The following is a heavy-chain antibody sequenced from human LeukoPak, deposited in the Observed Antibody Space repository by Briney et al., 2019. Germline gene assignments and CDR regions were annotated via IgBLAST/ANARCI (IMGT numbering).Heavy chain of an antibody. D-gene: IGHD2-15*01. CDR2: IYYSGSN. CDR1: GVSISSSSYY. CDR3: ACQTLYCSYYYMDG. Sequence: NSSETLSLTCTVSGVSISSSSYYWGGVRQPPGKGLGWIVSIYYSGSNYYHPSLKSRTTISVDTSKNPYSQKLSPVTPAAPAVYFWACQTLYCSYYYMDGWGKRAPGTVS. J-gene: IGHJ6*03. V-gene: IGHV4-39*07.